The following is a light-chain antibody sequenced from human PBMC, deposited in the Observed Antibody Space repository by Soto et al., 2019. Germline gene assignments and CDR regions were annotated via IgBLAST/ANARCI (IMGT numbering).Light chain of an antibody. CDR3: QQYSDWPL. J-gene: IGKJ3*01. CDR1: QSVGNN. Sequence: EIVMTQSPATLSVSPGERATLSCRASQSVGNNLAWYQQKPGQAPRLLIFDTFTRATGIPVRFSGSGSGTEFTLTISSLQSEDFAVYYCQQYSDWPLFGPGTKVDIK. CDR2: DTF. V-gene: IGKV3-15*01.